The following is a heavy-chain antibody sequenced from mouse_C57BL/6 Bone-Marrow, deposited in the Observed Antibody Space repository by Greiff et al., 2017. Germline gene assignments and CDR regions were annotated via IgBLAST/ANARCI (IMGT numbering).Heavy chain of an antibody. D-gene: IGHD1-1*01. CDR3: ARSSYYDYAMDY. V-gene: IGHV5-17*01. J-gene: IGHJ4*01. Sequence: EVKVVASGGGLVKPGGSLKLSCAASGFTFSDYGMHWVRQAPEKGLEWVAYISSGSSTIYYADTVKGRFTISRDNAKNTLFLQMTSLRSEDTAMYYCARSSYYDYAMDYWGQGTSVTVSS. CDR1: GFTFSDYG. CDR2: ISSGSSTI.